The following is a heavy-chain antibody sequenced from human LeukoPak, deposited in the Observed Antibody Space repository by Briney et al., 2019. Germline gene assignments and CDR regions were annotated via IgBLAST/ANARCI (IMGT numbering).Heavy chain of an antibody. CDR2: ITGSGAST. CDR1: EFTFRNYP. V-gene: IGHV3-23*01. D-gene: IGHD2-2*01. Sequence: GSLRLSCAASEFTFRNYPMSWVRQAPGKGLEWVSAITGSGASTYYADSVKGRFTISRDNSKNTLYLQMNSLRAEDTAVYYCARDPGSVVCSSTSCYEYNWFDPWGQGTLVTVSS. CDR3: ARDPGSVVCSSTSCYEYNWFDP. J-gene: IGHJ5*02.